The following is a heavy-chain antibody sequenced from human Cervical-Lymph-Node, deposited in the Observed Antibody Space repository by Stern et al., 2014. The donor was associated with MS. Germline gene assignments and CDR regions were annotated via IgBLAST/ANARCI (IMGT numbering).Heavy chain of an antibody. Sequence: VQLVESGGGLVQPGGSLRLSCAASGFTFSSYDMHWVRQATGQGLEWVSAIGTAGDTYYPGSVKGRFTISRENAKNSLYLQMNSLRAGDTAVYYCARDYGDFVLDYWGQGTLVTVSS. D-gene: IGHD4-17*01. CDR3: ARDYGDFVLDY. CDR1: GFTFSSYD. J-gene: IGHJ4*02. CDR2: IGTAGDT. V-gene: IGHV3-13*01.